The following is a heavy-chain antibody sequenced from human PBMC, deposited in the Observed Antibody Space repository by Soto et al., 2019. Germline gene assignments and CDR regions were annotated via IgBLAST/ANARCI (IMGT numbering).Heavy chain of an antibody. CDR1: GFTFSSYE. CDR3: ARDGDAYWNLAYFDS. CDR2: IRSSGSTV. D-gene: IGHD1-7*01. J-gene: IGHJ4*02. Sequence: EVQLVESGGGLVQPGGSLTLSCAASGFTFSSYEMHWVRQAPGKGLEWLSYIRSSGSTVYQADSVKGRFTISRDNAKNSLHLQMNSLRAEDTGVYYCARDGDAYWNLAYFDSWGQGALVTVSS. V-gene: IGHV3-48*03.